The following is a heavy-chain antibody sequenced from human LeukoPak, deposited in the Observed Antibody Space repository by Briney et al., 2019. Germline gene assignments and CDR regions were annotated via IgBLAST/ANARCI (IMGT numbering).Heavy chain of an antibody. CDR1: GFTFSSYA. Sequence: PGGSLRLSCAASGFTFSSYAMHWVRQAPGKGLEWVAVISYDGSNKYYADSVKGRFTISRDNSKNTLYLQMNSLRAEDTAVYYCAKADDSSGYYPTRFDYWGQGTLVTVSS. D-gene: IGHD3-22*01. CDR3: AKADDSSGYYPTRFDY. V-gene: IGHV3-30-3*01. CDR2: ISYDGSNK. J-gene: IGHJ4*02.